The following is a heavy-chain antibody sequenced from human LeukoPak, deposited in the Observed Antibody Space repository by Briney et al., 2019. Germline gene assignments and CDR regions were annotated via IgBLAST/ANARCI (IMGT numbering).Heavy chain of an antibody. J-gene: IGHJ4*02. V-gene: IGHV3-23*01. D-gene: IGHD6-19*01. CDR1: GFTFSSSS. CDR3: AKGSGWYV. Sequence: GGSLRLSCAASGFTFSSSSMNWVRQAPGKGLEWVSVISGSGGSTDYADSVKGRFTISRDNSKNTLYLQMNSLRAEDTAVYYCAKGSGWYVWGQGTLVTVSS. CDR2: ISGSGGST.